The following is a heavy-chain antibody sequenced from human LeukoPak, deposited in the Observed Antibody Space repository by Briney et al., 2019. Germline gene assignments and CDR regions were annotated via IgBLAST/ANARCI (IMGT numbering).Heavy chain of an antibody. V-gene: IGHV4-38-2*02. D-gene: IGHD6-13*01. Sequence: SETLSLTCTVSGYSISSGYYWGWLRQPPGKGLEWIGSIYHSGSTYYNPSLKSQVTISVDTSKTQSSLKLTSVTAADTAVYYCARGYSSSWYLNWFDPWGQGTLVTVSS. CDR2: IYHSGST. CDR1: GYSISSGYY. J-gene: IGHJ5*02. CDR3: ARGYSSSWYLNWFDP.